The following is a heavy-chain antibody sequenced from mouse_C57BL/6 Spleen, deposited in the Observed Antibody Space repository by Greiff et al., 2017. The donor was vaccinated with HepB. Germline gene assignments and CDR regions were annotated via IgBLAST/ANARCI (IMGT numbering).Heavy chain of an antibody. CDR3: ARDGDSNPLAY. J-gene: IGHJ3*01. Sequence: EVQLVESGGGLVKPGGSLKLSCAASGFTFSSYAMSWVRQTPEKRLEWVATISDGGSYTYYPDNVKGRFTISRDNAKNNLYLQMSHLKSEDTAMYYCARDGDSNPLAYWGQGTLVTVSA. CDR1: GFTFSSYA. V-gene: IGHV5-4*01. D-gene: IGHD2-5*01. CDR2: ISDGGSYT.